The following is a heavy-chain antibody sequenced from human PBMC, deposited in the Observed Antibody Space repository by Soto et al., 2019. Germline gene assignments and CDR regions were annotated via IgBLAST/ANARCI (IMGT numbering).Heavy chain of an antibody. V-gene: IGHV1-46*01. CDR2: INPSGGST. D-gene: IGHD5-18*01. J-gene: IGHJ6*02. CDR1: GYTFTSYY. Sequence: ASAKVCCKAPGYTFTSYYMHWLRQYHGQWLECIVIINPSGGSTSYAQKFQGRVTMTRDTSTSTVYMELSSLRSEDTAVYYCARDQAVGDTAMVYYYYYGMEVWGQGTTVTVSS. CDR3: ARDQAVGDTAMVYYYYYGMEV.